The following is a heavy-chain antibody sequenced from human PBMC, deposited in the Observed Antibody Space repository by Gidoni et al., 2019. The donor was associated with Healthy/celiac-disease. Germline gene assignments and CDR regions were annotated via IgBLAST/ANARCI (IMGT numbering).Heavy chain of an antibody. J-gene: IGHJ6*02. V-gene: IGHV4-34*01. Sequence: QVQLQQWGAGLLKPSETLSLTCAVYGGSFSGYYWSWIRQPPGKGLEWIGEINHSGSTNYNPSLKSRVTISVDTSKNQFSLKLSSVTAADTAVYYCARGLWGSGSYYNSPRDYYYYYGMDVWGQGTTVTVSS. CDR3: ARGLWGSGSYYNSPRDYYYYYGMDV. CDR1: GGSFSGYY. CDR2: INHSGST. D-gene: IGHD3-10*01.